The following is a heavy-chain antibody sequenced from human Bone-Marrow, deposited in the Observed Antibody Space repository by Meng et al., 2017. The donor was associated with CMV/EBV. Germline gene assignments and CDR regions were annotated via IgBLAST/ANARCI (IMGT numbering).Heavy chain of an antibody. Sequence: ASVKVSCKASGYTFTGYYMHWVRQAPGQGLEWMGIINPSGGSTSYAQKFQGRVTMTRDTSTSTVYMELSSLRSEDTAVYYCARVPELTLSMDVWGQGTTVTVSS. D-gene: IGHD1-1*01. J-gene: IGHJ6*02. CDR2: INPSGGST. CDR1: GYTFTGYY. CDR3: ARVPELTLSMDV. V-gene: IGHV1-46*01.